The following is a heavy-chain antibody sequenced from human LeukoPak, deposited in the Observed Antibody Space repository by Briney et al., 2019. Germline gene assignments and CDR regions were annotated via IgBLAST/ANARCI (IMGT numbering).Heavy chain of an antibody. Sequence: GGSLRLSCVASGFTFSNNAMSWVRQAPGKGLEWVSGITGSGGSTYYADSVKGRFTISRDNSKSTLYLQMNSLRDDDTAVYYCAKKRVDDRPPLHWGQGTLVTVSS. CDR3: AKKRVDDRPPLH. J-gene: IGHJ4*02. CDR2: ITGSGGST. D-gene: IGHD6-25*01. CDR1: GFTFSNNA. V-gene: IGHV3-23*01.